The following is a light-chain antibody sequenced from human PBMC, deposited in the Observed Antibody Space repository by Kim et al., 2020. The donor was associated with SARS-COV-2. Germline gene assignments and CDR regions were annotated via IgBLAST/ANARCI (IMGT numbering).Light chain of an antibody. J-gene: IGKJ1*01. CDR1: QSVSSNY. CDR2: GAS. CDR3: QQYGSSPPWT. Sequence: EIVLTQSPGTLSLSPGERATLSCRASQSVSSNYLAWYQQKPGQAPRLLIYGASYRATGIPDRFSGSGSGTDFTLTISRLEPEDFAVYYCQQYGSSPPWTFGQGTKVDIK. V-gene: IGKV3-20*01.